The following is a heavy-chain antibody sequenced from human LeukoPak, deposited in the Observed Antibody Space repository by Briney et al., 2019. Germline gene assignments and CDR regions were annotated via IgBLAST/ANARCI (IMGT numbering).Heavy chain of an antibody. Sequence: PSETLSLTCAVSGGSISSGGYSWSWIRQPPGKGLEWIGYIYHSGSTYYNPSLKSRVTISVDTSKNQFSLKLSSVTAADTAVYYCARGRYDFWSGYYTWDGRFDPWGQGTLVTVSS. CDR1: GGSISSGGYS. V-gene: IGHV4-30-2*01. CDR3: ARGRYDFWSGYYTWDGRFDP. D-gene: IGHD3-3*01. CDR2: IYHSGST. J-gene: IGHJ5*02.